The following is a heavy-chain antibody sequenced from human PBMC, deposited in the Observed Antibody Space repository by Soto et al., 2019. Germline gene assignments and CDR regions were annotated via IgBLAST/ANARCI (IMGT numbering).Heavy chain of an antibody. CDR3: ARGGIFAVVIIDTFDY. CDR1: GYTFTSYG. V-gene: IGHV1-18*01. Sequence: QVQLVQSGPEVEKPGASVKVSCKASGYTFTSYGINWVRQAPGQGLECMGWISAYNGNTNYGQNFQGRVTMTTDTSTSTAFMELRRLRSDDTAVYYCARGGIFAVVIIDTFDYWGQGTLVTVSS. J-gene: IGHJ4*02. D-gene: IGHD3-3*01. CDR2: ISAYNGNT.